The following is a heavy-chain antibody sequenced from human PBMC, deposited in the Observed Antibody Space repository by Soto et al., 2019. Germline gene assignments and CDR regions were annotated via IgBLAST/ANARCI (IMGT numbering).Heavy chain of an antibody. D-gene: IGHD2-15*01. V-gene: IGHV1-8*01. CDR2: MNPNSGNT. CDR3: ARGHDRLAGYGGDYGMDV. CDR1: GYTFTSYD. J-gene: IGHJ6*02. Sequence: ASVKVSCKASGYTFTSYDINWVRQATGQGLEWMGWMNPNSGNTGYAQKFQGRVTMTRNTSISTAYMELSSLRSEDTAVYYCARGHDRLAGYGGDYGMDVWGQGTTVTVSS.